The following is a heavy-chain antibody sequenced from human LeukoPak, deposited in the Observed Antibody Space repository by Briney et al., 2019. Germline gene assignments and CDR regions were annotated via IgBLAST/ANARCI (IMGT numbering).Heavy chain of an antibody. CDR1: GGSISSYY. J-gene: IGHJ3*02. Sequence: RPSETLSLTCTVSGGSISSYYWTWIRQSAVKGLEWIGRIYAGGSTSYNPTLSGRVTILVDNSKNQFSLKLTSVTAADTAVYYCARPYRVHGSFPFDIWGQGTMVTVSS. CDR3: ARPYRVHGSFPFDI. D-gene: IGHD3-10*01. V-gene: IGHV4-4*07. CDR2: IYAGGST.